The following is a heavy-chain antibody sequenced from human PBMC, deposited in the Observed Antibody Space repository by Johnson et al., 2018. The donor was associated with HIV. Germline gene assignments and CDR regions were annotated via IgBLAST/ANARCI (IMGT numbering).Heavy chain of an antibody. V-gene: IGHV3-7*01. D-gene: IGHD6-13*01. CDR3: AKEGSIAAAGNDAFDI. CDR2: IKQDGSEK. Sequence: VQLVESGGGLVQPGGSLRLSCAASGFTFSSYWMNWVRQAPGKGLEWVANIKQDGSEKYYVDSVKGRFTISRDNAKNSLYLQMNSLRAEDTAVYYCAKEGSIAAAGNDAFDIWGQGTMVTVSS. J-gene: IGHJ3*02. CDR1: GFTFSSYW.